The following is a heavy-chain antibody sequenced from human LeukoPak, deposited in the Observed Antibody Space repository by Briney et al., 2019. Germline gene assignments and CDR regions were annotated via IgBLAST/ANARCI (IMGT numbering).Heavy chain of an antibody. Sequence: GESLKISCKGSGYSFTSYWIGWVRQMPGKGLECMGIIYPADSDTRYSPSFQGQVTISADRSISTAYLQWSSLKASDTAIYYCARVVSGSYYSDAFDIWGQGTMVTVSS. J-gene: IGHJ3*02. CDR2: IYPADSDT. D-gene: IGHD3-10*01. V-gene: IGHV5-51*01. CDR3: ARVVSGSYYSDAFDI. CDR1: GYSFTSYW.